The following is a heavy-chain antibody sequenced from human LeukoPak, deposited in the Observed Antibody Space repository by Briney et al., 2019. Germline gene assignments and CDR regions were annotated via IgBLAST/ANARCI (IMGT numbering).Heavy chain of an antibody. CDR1: GYAFTSYG. Sequence: ASVKVSCKASGYAFTSYGISWVRQAPGQGLEWMGWISAYNGNTHYAQKVQGRVTMTTDTSTSTAYMELRSLTSDDTAVYYCARYYYDSSGYGYWGQGTLGTVSS. J-gene: IGHJ4*02. CDR2: ISAYNGNT. D-gene: IGHD3-22*01. V-gene: IGHV1-18*01. CDR3: ARYYYDSSGYGY.